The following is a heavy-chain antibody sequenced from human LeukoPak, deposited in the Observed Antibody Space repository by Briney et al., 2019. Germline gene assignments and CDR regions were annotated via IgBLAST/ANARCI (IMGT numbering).Heavy chain of an antibody. Sequence: GRSLRLSCEASGFTFNTYGMHWVRQAPGKGLEWVSTVSGSVDSTYYADSVKGRFTISRDNSKNTLFLQMNSLRPEDTAVYFCARDLTQLALFDYWGQGTLVTVSS. CDR3: ARDLTQLALFDY. V-gene: IGHV3-23*01. J-gene: IGHJ4*02. CDR2: VSGSVDST. D-gene: IGHD6-13*01. CDR1: GFTFNTYG.